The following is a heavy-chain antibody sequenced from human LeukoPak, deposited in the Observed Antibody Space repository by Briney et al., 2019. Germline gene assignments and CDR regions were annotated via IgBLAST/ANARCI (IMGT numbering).Heavy chain of an antibody. CDR1: GFTFSSYG. Sequence: GRSLRLSCAASGFTFSSYGMHWVRQAPGKGLEWVAVIWYDGSNKYYADSVKGRFTISRVNSKNTLYLQMNSLRAEDTAVYYCARGGDPIVGATQPFDYWGQGTLVTVSS. CDR2: IWYDGSNK. J-gene: IGHJ4*02. CDR3: ARGGDPIVGATQPFDY. V-gene: IGHV3-33*01. D-gene: IGHD1-26*01.